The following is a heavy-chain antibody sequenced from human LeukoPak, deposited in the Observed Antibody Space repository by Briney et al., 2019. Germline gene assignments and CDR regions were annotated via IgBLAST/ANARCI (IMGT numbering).Heavy chain of an antibody. D-gene: IGHD3-3*01. J-gene: IGHJ6*03. V-gene: IGHV4-30-4*08. CDR3: ARALSGXFWSGYYRDXYXYYXXV. CDR1: GGSISSGDYY. Sequence: SQTLSLTCTVSGGSISSGDYYWSWIRQPPGKGLEWIGYIYYSGSTYYNPSLKSRVTISVDTSKNQFSLKLSSVTAADTAVYYCARALSGXFWSGYYRDXYXYYXXVXXKGTT. CDR2: IYYSGST.